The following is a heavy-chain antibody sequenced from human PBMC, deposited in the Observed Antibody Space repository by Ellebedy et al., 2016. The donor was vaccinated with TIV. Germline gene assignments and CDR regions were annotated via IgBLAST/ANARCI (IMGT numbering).Heavy chain of an antibody. Sequence: SETLSLTXTVSGGSISSGDYYWSWIRQPPGKGLEWIGYIYYSGSTYYNPSLKSRVTISVDTSKNQFSLKLSSVTAADTAVYYCSIGEYSGYMGYWGQGTLVTVSS. V-gene: IGHV4-30-4*01. CDR1: GGSISSGDYY. D-gene: IGHD5-12*01. CDR3: SIGEYSGYMGY. CDR2: IYYSGST. J-gene: IGHJ4*02.